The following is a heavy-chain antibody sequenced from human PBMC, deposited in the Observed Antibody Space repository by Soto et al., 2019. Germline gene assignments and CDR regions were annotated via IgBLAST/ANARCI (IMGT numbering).Heavy chain of an antibody. V-gene: IGHV3-15*01. CDR1: GFTFSKAW. J-gene: IGHJ6*02. D-gene: IGHD3-10*01. CDR2: IRSNADGGTV. Sequence: DVQLVESGGGLVNPGGSLRLSCSTSGFTFSKAWMRWVRQAPGKGLEWVGRIRSNADGGTVEYAAPVKGRFIISRDDSTNTLYLQMNSRDTEDTGVYYCTAAGVRGVVMSGMAVWGQGTAVTVS. CDR3: TAAGVRGVVMSGMAV.